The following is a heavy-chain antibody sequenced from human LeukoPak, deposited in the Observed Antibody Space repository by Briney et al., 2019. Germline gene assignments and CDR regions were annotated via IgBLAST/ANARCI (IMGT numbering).Heavy chain of an antibody. D-gene: IGHD3-10*01. Sequence: ASVKVSCKTSGYTFTAHYIHWVRQAPGQGLEWMGWIDPNSGGTNYAQRFLGSVTMTGDTSINTAFMELSRLRSDDTAIYYCARGRGTTMVRGVITNYFDLWGRGSLVTVSS. V-gene: IGHV1-2*02. CDR1: GYTFTAHY. CDR3: ARGRGTTMVRGVITNYFDL. J-gene: IGHJ2*01. CDR2: IDPNSGGT.